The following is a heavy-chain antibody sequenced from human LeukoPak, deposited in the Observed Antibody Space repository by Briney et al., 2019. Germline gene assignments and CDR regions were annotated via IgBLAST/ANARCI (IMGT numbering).Heavy chain of an antibody. Sequence: ASVTVSCKASGYTFKSYGISWVRQAPGQGLEWMGWISAYNGNTNYARKLQGRVTMTTDTSTSTAYMELRSLRSDDTAVYYCARVDGVISYGMDVWGQGTTVTVSS. D-gene: IGHD3-16*02. V-gene: IGHV1-18*01. CDR3: ARVDGVISYGMDV. J-gene: IGHJ6*02. CDR2: ISAYNGNT. CDR1: GYTFKSYG.